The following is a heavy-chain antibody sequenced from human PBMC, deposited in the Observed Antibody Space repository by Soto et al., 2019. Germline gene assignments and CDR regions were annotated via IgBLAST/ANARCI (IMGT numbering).Heavy chain of an antibody. V-gene: IGHV1-3*01. CDR1: VYSFTNHA. Sequence: GASVKVSSEASVYSFTNHAIHWVRQAPGQGLEWMGWINAGKGDTKYPQRFQGRVTITRDTSASTAYMELSSLRSEDTAVYYCARNILGGTTDYWG. D-gene: IGHD1-7*01. CDR2: INAGKGDT. J-gene: IGHJ4*01. CDR3: ARNILGGTTDY.